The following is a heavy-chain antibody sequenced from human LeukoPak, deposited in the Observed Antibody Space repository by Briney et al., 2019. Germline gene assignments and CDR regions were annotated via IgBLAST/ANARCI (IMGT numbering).Heavy chain of an antibody. CDR3: ARDSLYCSSTSCYQY. Sequence: PSETLSLTCTVSGGSISSYYWSWIRQPAGKGLEWIGRIYISGSTNYNPSLKSRVTISVDTSKNQFSLKLSSVTAADTAVYYCARDSLYCSSTSCYQYWGQGTLVTVSS. CDR1: GGSISSYY. V-gene: IGHV4-4*07. CDR2: IYISGST. D-gene: IGHD2-2*01. J-gene: IGHJ4*02.